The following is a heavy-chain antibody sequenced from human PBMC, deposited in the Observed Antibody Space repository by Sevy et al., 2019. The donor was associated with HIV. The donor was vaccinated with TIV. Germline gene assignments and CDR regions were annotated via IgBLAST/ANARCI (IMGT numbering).Heavy chain of an antibody. CDR3: ARSPPWGNTWLYYFDN. Sequence: SETLSLTCTVSGGSISSKNYYWCWLRQPPGKGLEWIGSVYYSGSTYYNPSLRSRVTISVETSKNQFSLTLSSVTAADTAVYYCARSPPWGNTWLYYFDNCGQGTLVTVSS. V-gene: IGHV4-39*01. CDR2: VYYSGST. D-gene: IGHD6-13*01. J-gene: IGHJ4*02. CDR1: GGSISSKNYY.